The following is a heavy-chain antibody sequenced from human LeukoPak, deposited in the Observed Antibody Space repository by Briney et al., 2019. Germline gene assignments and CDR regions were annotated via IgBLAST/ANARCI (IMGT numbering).Heavy chain of an antibody. Sequence: GGTLRLSCAASGFTFSSYGMSWVRQAPGKGLQWVSVIIGSGSSTYYADSVKGRFTISRDNAKNSLYLEMNSLRAEDTAVYYCARTYYDFWSGYYSHEGNPFDYWGQGTLVTVSS. CDR3: ARTYYDFWSGYYSHEGNPFDY. V-gene: IGHV3-23*01. J-gene: IGHJ4*02. CDR2: IIGSGSST. D-gene: IGHD3-3*01. CDR1: GFTFSSYG.